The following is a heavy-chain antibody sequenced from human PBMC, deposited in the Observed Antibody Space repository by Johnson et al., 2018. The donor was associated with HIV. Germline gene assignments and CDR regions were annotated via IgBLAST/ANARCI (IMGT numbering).Heavy chain of an antibody. V-gene: IGHV3-15*01. Sequence: VHLVESGGGLVKPGGSLRLSCAASGFTFSNAWMSWVRQAPGKGLEWVGRIKSKTDGGTTDYAAPVKGRFTISRDDSKNTLYLQMNSLRAEDTAVYYCARDWGGYDAFDVWGQGTMVTVSS. J-gene: IGHJ3*01. CDR1: GFTFSNAW. CDR2: IKSKTDGGTT. CDR3: ARDWGGYDAFDV. D-gene: IGHD1-26*01.